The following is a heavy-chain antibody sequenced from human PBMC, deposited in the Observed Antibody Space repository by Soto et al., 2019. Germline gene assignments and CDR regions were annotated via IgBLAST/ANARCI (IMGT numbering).Heavy chain of an antibody. CDR3: TRATFGVGLNV. CDR2: ISRSATTI. D-gene: IGHD3-10*01. J-gene: IGHJ6*02. Sequence: PGGSLRLSCAASGLTFSSYELNWVRQAPGKGLEWISYISRSATTIYYADSVKGRFIISRDNAKNSLYLQMDSLRVADTGVYYCTRATFGVGLNVWGQGTTVTVS. V-gene: IGHV3-48*03. CDR1: GLTFSSYE.